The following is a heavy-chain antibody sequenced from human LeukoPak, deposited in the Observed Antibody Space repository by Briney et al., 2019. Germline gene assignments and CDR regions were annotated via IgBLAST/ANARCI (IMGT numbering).Heavy chain of an antibody. V-gene: IGHV7-4-1*02. J-gene: IGHJ5*02. Sequence: ASVKVSCKASGYTFTSYAMNWVRQAPGQGLEWMGWINTNTGNPTYAQGFTGRFVFSLDTSVSTAYLQISSLKAEDTAVYYCARVPRSLLRRPPVVFWFDPWGQGTLVTVSS. CDR2: INTNTGNP. D-gene: IGHD1-26*01. CDR1: GYTFTSYA. CDR3: ARVPRSLLRRPPVVFWFDP.